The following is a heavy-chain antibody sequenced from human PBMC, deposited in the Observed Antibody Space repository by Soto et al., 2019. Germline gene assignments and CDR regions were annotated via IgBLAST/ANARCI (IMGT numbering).Heavy chain of an antibody. CDR1: GGSFSGYY. D-gene: IGHD6-6*01. Sequence: PSETLSLTCAVYGGSFSGYYWSWIRQPPGKGLEWIGEINHSGSTNYNPSLKSRVTISVDTSKNQFSLKLSSVTAADTAVYYCARLEQLGYYRCYGMDVWGQGTT. J-gene: IGHJ6*02. CDR2: INHSGST. CDR3: ARLEQLGYYRCYGMDV. V-gene: IGHV4-34*01.